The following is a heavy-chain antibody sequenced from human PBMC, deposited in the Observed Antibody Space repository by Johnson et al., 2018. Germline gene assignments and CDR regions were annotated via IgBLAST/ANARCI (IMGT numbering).Heavy chain of an antibody. D-gene: IGHD2-15*01. J-gene: IGHJ3*02. V-gene: IGHV4-61*08. CDR1: GGSVSSGDYY. Sequence: QVQLQESGPGLLKPSETLSLTCTVSGGSVSSGDYYWSWIRQPPETGLEWIGYIYSDGSTRYNPSLNSRVTISLDSSKSQISLDLTAVTAADTGVYYCARDLDEDTGMSDAFDIWGQGTRVIVSS. CDR3: ARDLDEDTGMSDAFDI. CDR2: IYSDGST.